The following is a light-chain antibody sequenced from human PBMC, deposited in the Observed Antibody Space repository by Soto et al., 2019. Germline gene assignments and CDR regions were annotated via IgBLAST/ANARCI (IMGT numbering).Light chain of an antibody. CDR2: DVS. V-gene: IGLV2-11*01. CDR1: SSDVGGYNY. J-gene: IGLJ2*01. Sequence: QSVLTQPRSVSGSPGQSVTISCTGTSSDVGGYNYVSWYQQHPGKAPKLMIYDVSKRPSGVPDRFSGSRSGTSASLAITGLQAEDEADFYCQSYDSSLVGLIFGGGTKLTVL. CDR3: QSYDSSLVGLI.